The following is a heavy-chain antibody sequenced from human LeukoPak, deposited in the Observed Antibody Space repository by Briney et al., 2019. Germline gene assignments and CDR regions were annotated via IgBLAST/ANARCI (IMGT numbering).Heavy chain of an antibody. CDR3: AKEQWMPGIAAAAGWCFDY. CDR2: ISYDGSNK. Sequence: GGSLRLSCAASGFTFSSYGMHWVRQVPGKGLEWVAVISYDGSNKYYADSVKGRFTISRDNSKNTLYLQMNSLRAEDTAVYYCAKEQWMPGIAAAAGWCFDYWGQGTLVTVSS. CDR1: GFTFSSYG. V-gene: IGHV3-30*18. J-gene: IGHJ4*02. D-gene: IGHD6-13*01.